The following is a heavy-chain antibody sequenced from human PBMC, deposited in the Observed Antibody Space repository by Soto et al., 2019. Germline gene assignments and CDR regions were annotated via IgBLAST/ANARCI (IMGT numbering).Heavy chain of an antibody. CDR2: IYYSGST. J-gene: IGHJ6*02. CDR3: ARDSGATVWFGELLPHTDYYYYGMDV. V-gene: IGHV4-31*03. Sequence: QVQLQESGPGLVKPSQTLSLTCTVSGGSISSGGYYWSWIRQHPGKGLEWIGYIYYSGSTYYNPSLKSRVTIPVDTSKNQFSLKLSSVTAADTAVYYCARDSGATVWFGELLPHTDYYYYGMDVWGQGTTVTVSS. CDR1: GGSISSGGYY. D-gene: IGHD3-10*01.